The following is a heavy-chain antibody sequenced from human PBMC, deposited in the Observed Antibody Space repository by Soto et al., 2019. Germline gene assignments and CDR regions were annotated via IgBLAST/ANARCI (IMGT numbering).Heavy chain of an antibody. CDR1: GFTFSTYA. CDR3: AKDSFINLRGYDSY. J-gene: IGHJ4*02. CDR2: ISGSGDST. V-gene: IGHV3-23*01. D-gene: IGHD5-12*01. Sequence: GGSLRLSCAASGFTFSTYAMIWVRQAPGKGLEWVSAISGSGDSTYYADSVKGRFTISRDNSKNTLYLQMSSLRAEDTAIYYCAKDSFINLRGYDSYWGPGTLVTSPQ.